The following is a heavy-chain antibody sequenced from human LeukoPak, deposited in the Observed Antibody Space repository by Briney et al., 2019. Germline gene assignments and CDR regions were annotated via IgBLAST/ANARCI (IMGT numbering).Heavy chain of an antibody. V-gene: IGHV1-2*02. D-gene: IGHD2-8*01. J-gene: IGHJ4*02. CDR1: GYTFSNYY. CDR2: INPSSGGT. CDR3: ARHVSSSNEDY. Sequence: GASVKVSCKASGYTFSNYYMHWVRQAPGQGLEWMGWINPSSGGTNFAQKFQGRVTMTRDTSTSTAYMELHGLRSDDTAVYYCARHVSSSNEDYWGQGTLVTVSS.